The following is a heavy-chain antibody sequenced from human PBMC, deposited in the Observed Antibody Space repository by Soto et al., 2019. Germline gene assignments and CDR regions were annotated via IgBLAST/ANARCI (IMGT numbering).Heavy chain of an antibody. CDR2: LYYGRSA. D-gene: IGHD3-22*01. Sequence: QVQLQESGPGLVKPSETLSLTCAVSGDSISSYYCMWIRQPPGKGLESIGYLYYGRSANYNPSLKTRGTLAVDTSTNQCSLTLSSMTAADTAVYYCALRSMAVVPEYWGQGTLVTVSS. CDR1: GDSISSYY. V-gene: IGHV4-59*01. J-gene: IGHJ4*02. CDR3: ALRSMAVVPEY.